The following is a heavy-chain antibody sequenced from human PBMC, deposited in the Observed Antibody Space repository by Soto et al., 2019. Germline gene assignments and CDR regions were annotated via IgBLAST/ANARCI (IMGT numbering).Heavy chain of an antibody. CDR3: ARGDYGGNSYYFDY. D-gene: IGHD4-17*01. CDR2: INHSGST. CDR1: GGSFSGYH. Sequence: SETLSLTCAVYGGSFSGYHWSWIRQPPGKGLEWIGEINHSGSTNYNPSLKSRVTISVDTSKNQFSLKLSSVTAADTAVYYCARGDYGGNSYYFDYWGQGTLVTVSS. V-gene: IGHV4-34*01. J-gene: IGHJ4*02.